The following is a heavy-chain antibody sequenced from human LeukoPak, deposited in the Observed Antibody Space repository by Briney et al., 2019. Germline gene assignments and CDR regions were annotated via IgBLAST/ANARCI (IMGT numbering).Heavy chain of an antibody. Sequence: GGSLRLSCAASGFTFSSYAMSWVRQAPGKGLEWVSAISGSGGSTYYADSVKGRFTISRDNSKNTLYLQMNSLRAEDTAVYYCARDRENGSDIYYYYYGMDVWGQGTTVTVSS. CDR2: ISGSGGST. CDR3: ARDRENGSDIYYYYYGMDV. J-gene: IGHJ6*02. CDR1: GFTFSSYA. D-gene: IGHD5-24*01. V-gene: IGHV3-23*01.